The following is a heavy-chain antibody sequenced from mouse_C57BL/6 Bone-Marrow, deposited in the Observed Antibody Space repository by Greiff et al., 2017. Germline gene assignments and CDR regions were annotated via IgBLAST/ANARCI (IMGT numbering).Heavy chain of an antibody. CDR2: ISSGGSYT. Sequence: DVMLVESGGDLVQPGGSLKLSCAASGFTFSSYGMSWVRQTPDKRLEWVATISSGGSYTYYPDSVKGRFTISRDKAKNTLYLQMSSLKSEDTAMYYCARIYSWYFDFWGTGTTGTVSS. V-gene: IGHV5-6*02. CDR1: GFTFSSYG. D-gene: IGHD1-1*01. CDR3: ARIYSWYFDF. J-gene: IGHJ1*03.